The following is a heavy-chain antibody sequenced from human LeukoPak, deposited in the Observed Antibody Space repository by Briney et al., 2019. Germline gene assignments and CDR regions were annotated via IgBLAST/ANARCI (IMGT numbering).Heavy chain of an antibody. D-gene: IGHD1-26*01. CDR1: RGSFSGYY. J-gene: IGHJ4*02. Sequence: PSETLSLTCAVYRGSFSGYYWSWIRQPPGKGLEWIGEINHSGSTNYNPSLKSRVTISVDTSKNQFSLKLSSVTAADTAVYYCARGRWELRGYFDYWGQGTLVTVSS. CDR2: INHSGST. V-gene: IGHV4-34*01. CDR3: ARGRWELRGYFDY.